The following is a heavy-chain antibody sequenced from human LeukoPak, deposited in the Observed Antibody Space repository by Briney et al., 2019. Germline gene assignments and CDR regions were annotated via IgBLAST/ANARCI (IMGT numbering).Heavy chain of an antibody. CDR1: GFTFSSYA. J-gene: IGHJ4*02. V-gene: IGHV3-23*01. CDR2: ISGSGGST. D-gene: IGHD3-22*01. CDR3: AKDPLNYYDSSPSLDY. Sequence: PGGSLRLSCAASGFTFSSYAMSWVRQAPGKGLEWVSAISGSGGSTYYADSVKGRFTISRDNSKNTLYLQMNSLRAEDTAVYYCAKDPLNYYDSSPSLDYWGQGTLVTVSS.